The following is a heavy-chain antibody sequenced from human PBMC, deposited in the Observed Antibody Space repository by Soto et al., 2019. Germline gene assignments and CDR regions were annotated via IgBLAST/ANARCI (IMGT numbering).Heavy chain of an antibody. CDR3: ARVRGDIVVVPAATPYYYYGMDV. J-gene: IGHJ6*02. Sequence: ASVKVSCKASGYTFTSYGISWVRQAPGQGLEWMGWISANNGNTNYAQKLQGRVTMTTNTSISTAYMELRSLRSEDTAVYYCARVRGDIVVVPAATPYYYYGMDVWGQGTTVTVSS. D-gene: IGHD2-2*01. V-gene: IGHV1-18*01. CDR2: ISANNGNT. CDR1: GYTFTSYG.